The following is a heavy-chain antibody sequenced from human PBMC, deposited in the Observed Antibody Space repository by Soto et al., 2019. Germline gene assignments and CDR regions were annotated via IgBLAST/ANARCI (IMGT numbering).Heavy chain of an antibody. CDR3: ARVKYRNYSDSSGYNSDY. D-gene: IGHD3-22*01. J-gene: IGHJ4*02. CDR1: GYTFTSYG. V-gene: IGHV1-18*01. CDR2: ISAYNGNT. Sequence: ASVKVSCKASGYTFTSYGISWVRQAPGQGLEWMGWISAYNGNTNYAQKLQGRVTMTTDTSTSTAYMELRSLRSDDTAVYYCARVKYRNYSDSSGYNSDYWGQGTLVTAPQ.